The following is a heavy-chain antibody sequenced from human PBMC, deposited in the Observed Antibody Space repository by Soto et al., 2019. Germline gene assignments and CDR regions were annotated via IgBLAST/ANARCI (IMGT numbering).Heavy chain of an antibody. D-gene: IGHD3-10*01. Sequence: QVQLVQSGAEVKKPGASVKVSCKASDYTFPNFGVSWVRQAPGQGLEWMGWVSGDNGHTKYAQNFQGRLTITTDTSTSTAYMELRSLTSDDTAVYYCARTITVLFSPHYLDYWAQGSLVTVSS. CDR3: ARTITVLFSPHYLDY. J-gene: IGHJ4*02. V-gene: IGHV1-18*01. CDR1: DYTFPNFG. CDR2: VSGDNGHT.